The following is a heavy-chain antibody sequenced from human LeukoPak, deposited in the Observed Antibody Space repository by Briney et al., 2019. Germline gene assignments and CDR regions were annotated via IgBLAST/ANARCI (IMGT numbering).Heavy chain of an antibody. CDR2: IYSGGST. J-gene: IGHJ4*02. D-gene: IGHD2-2*01. V-gene: IGHV3-66*02. Sequence: PGGSLRLSCAASGFSVSYNYMTWVRQAPGEGLEWVSVIYSGGSTYYADSVKGRFTTSRDNSKNTLYLQMNSLRAEDTAVYYCAKGLTWDSTSCSDWGQGTLVTVSS. CDR1: GFSVSYNY. CDR3: AKGLTWDSTSCSD.